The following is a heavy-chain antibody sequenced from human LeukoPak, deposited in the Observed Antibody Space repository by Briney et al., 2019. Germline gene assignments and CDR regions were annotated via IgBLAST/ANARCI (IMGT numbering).Heavy chain of an antibody. D-gene: IGHD5-24*01. CDR3: AISIRDGLDY. Sequence: GASVKVSCKASGYTFTYRYLHWVRQAPGQALEWMGWITPFNGNTNYAQKFQDRVTITRDRSMSTAYMGLSSLRSEDTAMYYCAISIRDGLDYWGQGTLVTVSS. CDR1: GYTFTYRY. CDR2: ITPFNGNT. V-gene: IGHV1-45*02. J-gene: IGHJ4*02.